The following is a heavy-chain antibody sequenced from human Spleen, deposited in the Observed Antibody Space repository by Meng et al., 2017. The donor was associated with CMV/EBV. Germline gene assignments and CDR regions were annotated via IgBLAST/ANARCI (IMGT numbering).Heavy chain of an antibody. J-gene: IGHJ4*01. CDR2: INPGGTDT. V-gene: IGHV1-46*01. Sequence: FTTYYMPWVRPAPGPRLAWMCIINPGGTDTSYAEKFQGSVTMTSAMSTSTVYMELTSLTSEDTAVYYCARGHRHYYGAGSYYNHFEFWGQGTLVTVSS. CDR1: FTTYY. D-gene: IGHD3-10*01. CDR3: ARGHRHYYGAGSYYNHFEF.